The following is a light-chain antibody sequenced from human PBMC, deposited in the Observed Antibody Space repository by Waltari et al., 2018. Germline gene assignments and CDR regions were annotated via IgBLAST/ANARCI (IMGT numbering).Light chain of an antibody. CDR1: ALPKQY. CDR2: KDT. Sequence: SYELTQPPSVSVSPGQTATITCSGDALPKQYAFWYQQKPGQAPVLVTYKDTERPSGIPERFSGSKSGTSASLVITGLQADDEADYFCQSYDSGLNDGGIFGGGTKLTVL. V-gene: IGLV3-25*02. J-gene: IGLJ2*01. CDR3: QSYDSGLNDGGI.